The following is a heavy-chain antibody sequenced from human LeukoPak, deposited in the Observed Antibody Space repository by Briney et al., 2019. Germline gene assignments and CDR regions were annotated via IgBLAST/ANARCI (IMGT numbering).Heavy chain of an antibody. CDR3: ARDKDYGGNTNNWFDP. CDR2: INPSGGST. D-gene: IGHD4-23*01. J-gene: IGHJ5*02. CDR1: GYTFTGYY. V-gene: IGHV1-46*01. Sequence: ASVKVSCKASGYTFTGYYMHWVRQAPGQGLEWMGIINPSGGSTSYAQKFQGRATMTRDTSTSTVYMELSSLRSEDTAVYYCARDKDYGGNTNNWFDPWGQGTLVTVSS.